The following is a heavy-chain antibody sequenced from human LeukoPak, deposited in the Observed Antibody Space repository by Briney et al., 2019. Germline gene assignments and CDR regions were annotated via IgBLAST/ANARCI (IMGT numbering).Heavy chain of an antibody. CDR2: ISSSSSTI. Sequence: SGGSLRLSCAASGFTFSSYSMNWVRQAPGKGLEWVSYISSSSSTIYYADSVKGRFTISRDNAKNSLYLQMNSLRAEDTAVYYCAKDSLDIVVVSAAIGEGFDYWGQGTLVTVSS. J-gene: IGHJ4*02. D-gene: IGHD2-2*02. V-gene: IGHV3-48*01. CDR1: GFTFSSYS. CDR3: AKDSLDIVVVSAAIGEGFDY.